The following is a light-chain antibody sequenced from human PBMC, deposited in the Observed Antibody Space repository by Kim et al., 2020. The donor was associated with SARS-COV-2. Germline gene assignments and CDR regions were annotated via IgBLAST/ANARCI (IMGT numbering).Light chain of an antibody. CDR1: TYNIGSRT. J-gene: IGLJ2*01. CDR2: STN. V-gene: IGLV1-44*01. Sequence: PGQRVTISYSGSTYNIGSRTVNWYQQLPGTAPKLLIYSTNQRPAGVPDRFSGSKSGTSASLAISGLQSEDEADYYCAAWDDSLNGLFGGGTQLTVL. CDR3: AAWDDSLNGL.